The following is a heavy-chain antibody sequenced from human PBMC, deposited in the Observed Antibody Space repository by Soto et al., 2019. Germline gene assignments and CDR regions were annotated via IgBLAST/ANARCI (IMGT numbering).Heavy chain of an antibody. V-gene: IGHV1-2*02. J-gene: IGHJ6*02. CDR3: ARGAVAGTRVDYYYYGMDV. CDR1: GYTFTGYY. D-gene: IGHD6-19*01. Sequence: AASVKVSCKASGYTFTGYYMHWVRQAPGQGLEWMGWINPNSGGTNYAQKFQGRVTMTRDTSISTAYMELSRLRSDDTAVYYCARGAVAGTRVDYYYYGMDVWGQGTTVTVYS. CDR2: INPNSGGT.